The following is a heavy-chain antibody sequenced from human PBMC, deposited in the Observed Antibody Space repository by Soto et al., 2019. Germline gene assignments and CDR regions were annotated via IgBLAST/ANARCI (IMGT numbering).Heavy chain of an antibody. CDR1: GFTFSNSA. CDR3: AKVRVGIGVAFDY. CDR2: IRDSDSGGST. D-gene: IGHD2-21*01. V-gene: IGHV3-23*01. Sequence: GGSLRLSCAASGFTFSNSAMTWVRQAPAKGLEWVSTIRDSDSGGSTFYADSVKGRFTISRDDSKNTLYLQMSSLRAEDTAMYYCAKVRVGIGVAFDYWGQGALVTVSS. J-gene: IGHJ4*02.